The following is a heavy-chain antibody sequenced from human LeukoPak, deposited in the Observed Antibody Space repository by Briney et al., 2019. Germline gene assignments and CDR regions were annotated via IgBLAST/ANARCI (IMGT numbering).Heavy chain of an antibody. V-gene: IGHV4-4*02. Sequence: SGTLSLTCAVSGGSISSRNGWSWVRQPPGKGLEWIGEIYHSGSTNYNPSLKSRVTISLDKSKNQFSLKLSSLTAADTAVYYCARGAPATEDYYMDVWGKGTTVTVSS. CDR1: GGSISSRNG. J-gene: IGHJ6*03. CDR3: ARGAPATEDYYMDV. CDR2: IYHSGST. D-gene: IGHD2-2*01.